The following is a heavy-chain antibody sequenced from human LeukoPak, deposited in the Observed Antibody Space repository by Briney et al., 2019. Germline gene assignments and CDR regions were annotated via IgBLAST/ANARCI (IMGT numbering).Heavy chain of an antibody. J-gene: IGHJ4*02. CDR3: ASIGGYYSYYFDY. V-gene: IGHV3-30*03. CDR2: ISYDGSKK. Sequence: GGSLRLSCAASGFTFSSYDMHWVRQAPGKGLEWVVVISYDGSKKYYADSVKGRFTISRDNSKNTLYLQMNSLRAEDTAVYYCASIGGYYSYYFDYWGQGTLVTVSS. CDR1: GFTFSSYD. D-gene: IGHD3-22*01.